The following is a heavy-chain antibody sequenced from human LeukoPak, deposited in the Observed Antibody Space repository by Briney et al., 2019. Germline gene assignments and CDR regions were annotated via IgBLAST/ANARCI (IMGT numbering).Heavy chain of an antibody. CDR2: ISSSGGNI. CDR3: AKCRGTSCYREDAFDV. J-gene: IGHJ3*01. D-gene: IGHD2-2*02. CDR1: GFTFSSYW. Sequence: GGSLRLSCAASGFTFSSYWMNWVRQAPGKGLEWVSSISSSGGNIYYADSVKGRFTISSDKSKNTLCLQMNSLRAEDTALYYCAKCRGTSCYREDAFDVWGQGTMVTVSS. V-gene: IGHV3-23*01.